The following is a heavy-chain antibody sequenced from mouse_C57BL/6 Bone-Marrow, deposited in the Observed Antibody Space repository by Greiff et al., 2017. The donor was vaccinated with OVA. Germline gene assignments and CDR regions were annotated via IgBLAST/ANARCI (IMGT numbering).Heavy chain of an antibody. D-gene: IGHD2-3*01. V-gene: IGHV1-69*01. J-gene: IGHJ4*01. CDR3: ARSRWLLPYAMDY. CDR2: IDPSDSYT. CDR1: GYPFTSYW. Sequence: QVQLQQPGAELVMPGASVKLSCKASGYPFTSYWMHWVKQRPGQGLEWIGEIDPSDSYTNYNQKFKGQSTLTVDKYSSTSYMQLSSLTSEDSAVYYCARSRWLLPYAMDYWGQGTSVTVSS.